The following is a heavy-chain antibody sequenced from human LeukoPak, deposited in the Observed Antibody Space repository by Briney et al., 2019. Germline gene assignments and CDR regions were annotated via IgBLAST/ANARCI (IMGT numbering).Heavy chain of an antibody. CDR2: ITPIFGTA. D-gene: IGHD2-2*01. CDR3: ARDHSVTRRAAIRYYFDY. CDR1: GGTFSSYA. J-gene: IGHJ4*02. Sequence: ASVKVSCKASGGTFSSYAISWVRQAPGQGLEWMGGITPIFGTANYAQKFQGRVTITTDESTSTAYMELSSLRSEDTAVYYCARDHSVTRRAAIRYYFDYWGQGTLVTVSS. V-gene: IGHV1-69*05.